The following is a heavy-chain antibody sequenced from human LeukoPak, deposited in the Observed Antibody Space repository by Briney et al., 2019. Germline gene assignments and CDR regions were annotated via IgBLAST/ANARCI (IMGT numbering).Heavy chain of an antibody. V-gene: IGHV4-39*01. D-gene: IGHD5-18*01. CDR2: IYSSGSS. CDR1: GGSISSSGYY. CDR3: ARQRGYTYGLFDY. Sequence: SETLSLTCTVSGGSISSSGYYWGWIRQPPGKGLEWIGSIYSSGSSYQNPSLKSRVTISVDTSKNQFSLKLSSLTAADTALYYCARQRGYTYGLFDYWGQGALVTVSS. J-gene: IGHJ4*02.